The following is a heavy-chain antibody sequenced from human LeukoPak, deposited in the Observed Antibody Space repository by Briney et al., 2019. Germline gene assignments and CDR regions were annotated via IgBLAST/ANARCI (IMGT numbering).Heavy chain of an antibody. D-gene: IGHD3-16*02. V-gene: IGHV4-59*12. CDR1: GGSISSYY. J-gene: IGHJ4*02. CDR3: ARGHNGYVWGSYRY. CDR2: IHYSGST. Sequence: PSETLSLTCTVSGGSISSYYWTWIRQPPGKGLEWIGYIHYSGSTNYNPSLKSRVTISVDTSKNQFSLKLSSVTAADTAVYYCARGHNGYVWGSYRYWGQGTLVTVSS.